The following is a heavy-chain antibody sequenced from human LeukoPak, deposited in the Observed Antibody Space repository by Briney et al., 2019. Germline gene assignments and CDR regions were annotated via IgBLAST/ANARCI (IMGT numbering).Heavy chain of an antibody. V-gene: IGHV4-59*01. CDR2: IHYTGRT. CDR1: GGSISSYY. J-gene: IGHJ6*03. Sequence: SETLSLTCTVSGGSISSYYWSWIRQPPGRGLESIGYIHYTGRTNYNPSLMSRVTLSVDTSKNQFSLKLTSVTAADTAVYYCARGTFGYTNYGSGRVGDYFYYMDVWGKGATVTVSS. CDR3: ARGTFGYTNYGSGRVGDYFYYMDV. D-gene: IGHD3-10*01.